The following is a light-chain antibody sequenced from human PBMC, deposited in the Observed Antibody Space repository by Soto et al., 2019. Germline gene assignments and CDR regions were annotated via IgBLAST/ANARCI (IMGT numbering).Light chain of an antibody. Sequence: QSVLTQPPSASGTTGQRVTISCSGSSSNIGSNTVNWYQQLPGTAPKLLIYSNNQRPSGVPDRFSGSKSGTSASLAISGSQSEDEADYYCAAWDDSLNGPVFGGGTKLTVL. CDR3: AAWDDSLNGPV. CDR1: SSNIGSNT. J-gene: IGLJ2*01. V-gene: IGLV1-44*01. CDR2: SNN.